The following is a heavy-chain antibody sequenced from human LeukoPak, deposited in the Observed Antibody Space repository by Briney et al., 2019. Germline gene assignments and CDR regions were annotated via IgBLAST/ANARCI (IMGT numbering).Heavy chain of an antibody. CDR2: ISSSGSTI. Sequence: GGSLRLSCAASGFTFSDYYMSWIRQAPGKGLEWVSYISSSGSTIYYADSVKGRFTISRDNAKNSLYLQMNSLRAEDTAVYYCARDYYDSSGYYYFDYWGQGTLVTVSS. CDR3: ARDYYDSSGYYYFDY. D-gene: IGHD3-22*01. CDR1: GFTFSDYY. V-gene: IGHV3-11*04. J-gene: IGHJ4*02.